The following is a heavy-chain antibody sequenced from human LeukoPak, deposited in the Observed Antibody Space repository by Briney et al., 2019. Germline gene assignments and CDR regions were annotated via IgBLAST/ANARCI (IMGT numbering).Heavy chain of an antibody. V-gene: IGHV3-74*01. CDR3: AGEIGVSGELSSVYYYYMDV. J-gene: IGHJ6*03. Sequence: GGSLRLSCAASGFTLSRYWMHWVRQAPGKGLVWVSRINSDGSSTNYADSVKGRFTISRDNAKNTLYLQMNSLRAEDTAVYYCAGEIGVSGELSSVYYYYMDVRGKGTTVTVSS. CDR2: INSDGSST. D-gene: IGHD3-10*02. CDR1: GFTLSRYW.